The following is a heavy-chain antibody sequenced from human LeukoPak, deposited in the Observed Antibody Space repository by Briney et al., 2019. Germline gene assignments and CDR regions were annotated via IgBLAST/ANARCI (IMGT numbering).Heavy chain of an antibody. Sequence: GGSLSLSCAASGFTFSSYAMHWVRQAPGKGLEWVAVISYDGSNKYYADSVKGRFTISRDNSKNTLYLQMNSLRAEDTAVYYCARELDYWGQGTLVTVSS. CDR1: GFTFSSYA. J-gene: IGHJ4*02. CDR2: ISYDGSNK. CDR3: ARELDY. V-gene: IGHV3-30*04.